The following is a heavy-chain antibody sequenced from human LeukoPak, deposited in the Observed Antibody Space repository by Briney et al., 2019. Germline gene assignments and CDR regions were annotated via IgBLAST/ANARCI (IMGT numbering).Heavy chain of an antibody. CDR2: INHSGST. Sequence: SETLSLTCAVYGGSFSGYYWSWIRQPPGKGLEWIGEINHSGSTNYNPSLKSRVTISVDTSKNQFSLKLSSVTAADTAVYYCARHDYDYTNYNWFDPWGQGTLVTVSS. CDR1: GGSFSGYY. D-gene: IGHD4-11*01. CDR3: ARHDYDYTNYNWFDP. J-gene: IGHJ5*02. V-gene: IGHV4-34*01.